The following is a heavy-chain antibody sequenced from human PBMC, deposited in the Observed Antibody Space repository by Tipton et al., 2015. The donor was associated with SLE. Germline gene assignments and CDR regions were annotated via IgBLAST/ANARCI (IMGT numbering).Heavy chain of an antibody. V-gene: IGHV3-9*01. D-gene: IGHD7-27*01. Sequence: SLRLSCEASGFNFHDYGMHWVRQAPGKGLEWVSLINWNSGSIAYADSVKGRFTISRDNAKNSLYPQMNSLRGEDTALYYYAKAPSGDPYYYHYMDVWGTGTTVTVSS. CDR1: GFNFHDYG. J-gene: IGHJ6*03. CDR3: AKAPSGDPYYYHYMDV. CDR2: INWNSGSI.